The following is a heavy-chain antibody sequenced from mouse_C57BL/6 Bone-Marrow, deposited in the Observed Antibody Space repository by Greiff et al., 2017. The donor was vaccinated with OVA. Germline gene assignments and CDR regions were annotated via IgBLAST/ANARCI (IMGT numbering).Heavy chain of an antibody. V-gene: IGHV3-6*01. J-gene: IGHJ4*01. CDR1: GYSITSGYY. CDR2: ISYDGSN. D-gene: IGHD1-1*01. Sequence: ESGPGLVKPSQSLSLTCSVTGYSITSGYYWNWIRQFPGNKLEWMGYISYDGSNNYNPSLKNRISITRDTSKNQFFLKLNSVTTEDTATYYCAREITTVPMDYWGQGTSVTVSS. CDR3: AREITTVPMDY.